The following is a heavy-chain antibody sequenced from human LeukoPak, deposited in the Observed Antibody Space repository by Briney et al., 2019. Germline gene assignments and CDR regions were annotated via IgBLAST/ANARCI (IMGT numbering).Heavy chain of an antibody. J-gene: IGHJ4*02. CDR2: IRGKPSGGTT. Sequence: GGSLRLSCSASGFTFGDYYLSWFRQAPGKGLEWVTFIRGKPSGGTTEYAASVKGRFTISRDDSKSIAYLQMNSLKTEDSAVYFCTAHSYDGGACFFWGQGTLVTVSS. V-gene: IGHV3-49*03. D-gene: IGHD2-21*01. CDR3: TAHSYDGGACFF. CDR1: GFTFGDYY.